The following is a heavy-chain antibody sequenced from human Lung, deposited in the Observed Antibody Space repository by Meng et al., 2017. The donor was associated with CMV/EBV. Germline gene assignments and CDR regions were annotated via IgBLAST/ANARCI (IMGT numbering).Heavy chain of an antibody. J-gene: IGHJ4*02. D-gene: IGHD5-24*01. Sequence: DSAPGVVSPFNTLSLTGTAPCSSMCIGGYYGSWARQHPRTGLEWIGYIYYTGSTFYNPSLKSRVTISVDTSKNQFSLKLIPATAADTAVYYCAREAGRDGYATPKFDYWGQGTLVTVSS. CDR2: IYYTGST. V-gene: IGHV4-31*03. CDR1: CSSMCIGGYY. CDR3: AREAGRDGYATPKFDY.